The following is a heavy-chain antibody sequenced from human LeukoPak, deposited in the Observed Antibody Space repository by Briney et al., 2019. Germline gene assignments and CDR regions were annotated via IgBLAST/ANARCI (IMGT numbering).Heavy chain of an antibody. CDR3: ARYWGYNSNRSLDS. D-gene: IGHD4-11*01. J-gene: IGHJ4*02. V-gene: IGHV4-39*01. CDR2: IYYSGTT. CDR1: GGSISSTRCY. Sequence: SETLSLTCTVSGGSISSTRCYCGWIRQPPGKGLEWIGRIYYSGTTYNNPSLKSRVTISIDTSKNQFSLKLRSVTAADTALYYCARYWGYNSNRSLDSWGQGALVTVSS.